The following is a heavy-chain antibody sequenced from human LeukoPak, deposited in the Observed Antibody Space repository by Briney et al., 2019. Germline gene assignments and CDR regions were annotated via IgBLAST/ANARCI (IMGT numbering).Heavy chain of an antibody. J-gene: IGHJ4*02. V-gene: IGHV1-2*02. D-gene: IGHD5-12*01. CDR1: GYTFIGYY. Sequence: ASVKVLFKASGYTFIGYYIHWVRQAPGQGLEWMGWHNPNSGVTNYAQNFQGRVTMTRDTSISTAYMELTSLRSDDTAVYYCATTRVTTTRLDYWGQGTLVTVSS. CDR3: ATTRVTTTRLDY. CDR2: HNPNSGVT.